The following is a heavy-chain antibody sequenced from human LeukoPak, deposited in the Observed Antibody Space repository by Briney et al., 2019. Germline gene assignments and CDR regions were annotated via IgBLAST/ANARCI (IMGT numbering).Heavy chain of an antibody. J-gene: IGHJ4*02. CDR2: FDPEDGET. D-gene: IGHD3-22*01. V-gene: IGHV1-24*01. CDR3: ATGLPYDSSGYPPKTDY. CDR1: RYTVTELP. Sequence: GASVKVSSKVSRYTVTELPMHWVRQAPGKGLEWMGGFDPEDGETIYAQKFQGRVTMTEDTSTDTAYMELSSLRSEDTAVYYCATGLPYDSSGYPPKTDYWGQGTLVTVSS.